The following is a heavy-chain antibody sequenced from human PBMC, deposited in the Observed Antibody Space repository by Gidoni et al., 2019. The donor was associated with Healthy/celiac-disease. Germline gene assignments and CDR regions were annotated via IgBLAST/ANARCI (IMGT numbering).Heavy chain of an antibody. Sequence: QVQLVASGGGVVQPGRSLRLSFAASGFTFSSYAMHWVRQAPGKGLEWVPVISDDGSNKYYADSVKGRFTISRDKSKNTLYLQMNSLRAEDTAVYYCARDGSYQASLDYWGQGTLVTVSS. CDR1: GFTFSSYA. J-gene: IGHJ4*02. CDR2: ISDDGSNK. CDR3: ARDGSYQASLDY. V-gene: IGHV3-30-3*01. D-gene: IGHD1-26*01.